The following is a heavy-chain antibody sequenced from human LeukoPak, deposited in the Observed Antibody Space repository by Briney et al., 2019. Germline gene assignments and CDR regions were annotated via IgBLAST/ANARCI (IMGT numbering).Heavy chain of an antibody. CDR1: GGSISSYY. CDR2: IHYSGST. V-gene: IGHV4-59*01. J-gene: IGHJ4*02. Sequence: SETLSLTCTVSGGSISSYYWSWIRQPPGKGLEWLGCIHYSGSTNYNPSLKSRVTISVDTSKNEFSLRLSSVTAADTAVYYCARESPYSSSSPWDYWGQGTLVTVSS. CDR3: ARESPYSSSSPWDY. D-gene: IGHD6-6*01.